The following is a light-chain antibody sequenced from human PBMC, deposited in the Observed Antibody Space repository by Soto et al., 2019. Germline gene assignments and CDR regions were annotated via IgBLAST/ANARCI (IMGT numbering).Light chain of an antibody. V-gene: IGLV2-23*02. CDR1: SSDVGTYNL. CDR3: CSYAGSIV. Sequence: QSALTQPASVSGSPGQSITISCTGTSSDVGTYNLVSWYQQHPGKAPKLMIYEVSKRPSGVSNRFSGSKSGNTASLTISGLQAVDEADYYCCSYAGSIVFGGGTKLTVL. CDR2: EVS. J-gene: IGLJ2*01.